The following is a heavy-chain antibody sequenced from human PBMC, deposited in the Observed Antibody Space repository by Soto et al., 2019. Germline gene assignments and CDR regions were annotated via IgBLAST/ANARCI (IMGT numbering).Heavy chain of an antibody. V-gene: IGHV1-18*04. D-gene: IGHD1-26*01. Sequence: ASVKASCKAPSHLFSVYIVTWVRQAHGQGLEWMGWINARNGETHYAQNFQDRVTMTTDTSTNTAYMDLRSLRSDDTAFYYCARLISGTYSDWFDPWGQGTLVTVSS. J-gene: IGHJ5*02. CDR3: ARLISGTYSDWFDP. CDR1: SHLFSVYI. CDR2: INARNGET.